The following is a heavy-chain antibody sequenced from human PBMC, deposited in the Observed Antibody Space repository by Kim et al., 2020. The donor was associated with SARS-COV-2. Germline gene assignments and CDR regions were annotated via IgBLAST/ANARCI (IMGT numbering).Heavy chain of an antibody. V-gene: IGHV3-30*02. CDR3: ASNGGRGSYYLDY. D-gene: IGHD1-26*01. Sequence: YSADSGQGRFTNSRDNSKNTLYLQMNSLRAEDTAVYYCASNGGRGSYYLDYWGQGTLVTVSS. J-gene: IGHJ4*02.